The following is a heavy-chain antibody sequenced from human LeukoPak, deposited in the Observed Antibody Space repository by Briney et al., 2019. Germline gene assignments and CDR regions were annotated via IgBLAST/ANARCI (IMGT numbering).Heavy chain of an antibody. Sequence: PGVSLRLSCAASGFTFSSYAMIWVRQAPGKGLEWVSAISSSGGNTYYADSVKGRITISRDNSKNTLYLQMNSLRADDTAIYYCAREEHQLAFDNWGEGTLVTVSS. J-gene: IGHJ4*02. CDR3: AREEHQLAFDN. CDR2: ISSSGGNT. CDR1: GFTFSSYA. D-gene: IGHD6-13*01. V-gene: IGHV3-23*01.